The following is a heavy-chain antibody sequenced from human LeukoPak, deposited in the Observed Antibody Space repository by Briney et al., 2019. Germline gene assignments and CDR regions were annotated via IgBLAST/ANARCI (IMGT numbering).Heavy chain of an antibody. CDR3: VKSGYSSSSDVDY. D-gene: IGHD5-12*01. Sequence: GGSLRLSCAASGFTFSSYAMSWVRQAPGKGLEWVSAISGSGDSTYYADSVKGRFTISRDNSKNTLYLQMKSLRAEDTAVYYCVKSGYSSSSDVDYWGQGTLVTVSS. CDR1: GFTFSSYA. V-gene: IGHV3-23*01. CDR2: ISGSGDST. J-gene: IGHJ4*02.